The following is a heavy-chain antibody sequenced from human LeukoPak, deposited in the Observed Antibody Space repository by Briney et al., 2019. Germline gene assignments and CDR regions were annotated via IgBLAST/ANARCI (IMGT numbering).Heavy chain of an antibody. D-gene: IGHD6-13*01. CDR1: GFTFSNAW. CDR2: IKSKTDGGTT. CDR3: TTGFSWYEYFQH. V-gene: IGHV3-15*01. J-gene: IGHJ1*01. Sequence: PGGSLRLSCAASGFTFSNAWMSWVRQAPGKGLEWVGHIKSKTDGGTTDYTAPVQGRFTISRDDSKNTLYLQMNSLETEDTAVYYCTTGFSWYEYFQHWGQGTLVTVSS.